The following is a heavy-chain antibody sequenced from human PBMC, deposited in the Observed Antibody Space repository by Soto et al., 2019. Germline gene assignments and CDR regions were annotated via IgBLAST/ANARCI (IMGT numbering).Heavy chain of an antibody. CDR3: ARPELELFSPYYYYGMDV. J-gene: IGHJ6*02. Sequence: GGSLRLSCAASGFTFSSYGMHWVRQAPGKGLEWVAVIWYDGSNKYYADSVKGRFTISRDNAKNSLYLQMNSLRAEDTAVYYCARPELELFSPYYYYGMDVWGQGTTVTVSS. V-gene: IGHV3-33*03. D-gene: IGHD1-7*01. CDR2: IWYDGSNK. CDR1: GFTFSSYG.